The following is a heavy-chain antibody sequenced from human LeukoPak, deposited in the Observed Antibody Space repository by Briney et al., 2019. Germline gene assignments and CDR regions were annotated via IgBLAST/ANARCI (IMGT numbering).Heavy chain of an antibody. CDR1: GFTFSTYA. CDR2: ISGSGGTT. D-gene: IGHD1-26*01. J-gene: IGHJ4*02. Sequence: GGSLRHSCAASGFTFSTYAMGWVRQAPGKGLEWVATISGSGGTTSYADSVRGRFTIFRDNSKDSVHLHMGSLRAEDTAVYYCAKDRAGGSYPFDHWGQGSLVTVSS. CDR3: AKDRAGGSYPFDH. V-gene: IGHV3-23*01.